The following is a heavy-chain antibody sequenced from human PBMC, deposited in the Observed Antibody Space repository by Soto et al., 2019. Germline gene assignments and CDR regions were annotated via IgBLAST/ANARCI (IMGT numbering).Heavy chain of an antibody. V-gene: IGHV1-69*01. CDR3: ARRGLVRENYYYGMDV. J-gene: IGHJ6*02. CDR2: LIPIFGTA. CDR1: GGTFSSYA. Sequence: QVQLVQSGAEVKKPGSSVKVSCKASGGTFSSYAISWVRQAPGQGLEWMGGLIPIFGTANYAQKFQGRVTITADESTGTAYMGLSSLRSEDTAVYYCARRGLVRENYYYGMDVWGQGTTVTVSS. D-gene: IGHD6-19*01.